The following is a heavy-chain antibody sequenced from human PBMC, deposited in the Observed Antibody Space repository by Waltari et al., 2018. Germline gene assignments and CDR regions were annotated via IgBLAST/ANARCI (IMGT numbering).Heavy chain of an antibody. CDR1: GFTFSSSW. V-gene: IGHV3-7*01. CDR2: IKQDGSEK. CDR3: AARWGSGFDY. Sequence: EVQLVESGGGLVQPGGSLRLSCAASGFTFSSSWMSWVRQGPGKGLEWAAKIKQDGSEKYYVDSVKGRFTISRDNAKNSLYLQMNSLRAEDTAVYYCAARWGSGFDYWGQGTLVTVSS. D-gene: IGHD3-10*01. J-gene: IGHJ4*02.